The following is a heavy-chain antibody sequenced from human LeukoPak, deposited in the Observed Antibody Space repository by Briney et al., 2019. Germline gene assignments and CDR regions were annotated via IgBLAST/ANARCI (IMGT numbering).Heavy chain of an antibody. D-gene: IGHD3-22*01. CDR3: ARPHYYDSTERDY. V-gene: IGHV3-30-3*01. CDR1: GFTFSSYA. J-gene: IGHJ4*02. CDR2: ISYDGSNK. Sequence: PGGSLRLSCAASGFTFSSYAMHWVRQAPGKGLEWVAVISYDGSNKYYADSVKGRFTISRDNSKNTLYLQMNSLRAEDTAVYYCARPHYYDSTERDYWGQGALVTVSS.